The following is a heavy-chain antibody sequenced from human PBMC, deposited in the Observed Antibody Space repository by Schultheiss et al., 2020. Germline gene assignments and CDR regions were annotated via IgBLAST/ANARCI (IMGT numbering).Heavy chain of an antibody. CDR1: GGSISSSSYY. CDR3: ARDSPVYGMDV. J-gene: IGHJ6*02. CDR2: IYYSGST. V-gene: IGHV4-39*07. Sequence: SQTLSLTCTVSGGSISSSSYYWGWIRQPPGKGLEWIGSIYYSGSTYYNPSLKSRVTISVDKSKNQFSLKLSSVTAADTAVYYCARDSPVYGMDVWGQGTTVTVSS.